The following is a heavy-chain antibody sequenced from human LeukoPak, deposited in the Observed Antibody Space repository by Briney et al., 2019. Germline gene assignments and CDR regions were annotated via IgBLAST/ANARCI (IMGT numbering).Heavy chain of an antibody. D-gene: IGHD3-16*02. J-gene: IGHJ4*02. CDR1: GFTFSGYS. CDR2: ITRISSYI. CDR3: ARGQHGGTFGGVIVHISGFDY. Sequence: GGSLRLSCTASGFTFSGYSMNWVRLAPGKGREGVSSITRISSYIYYADSVNGRFTISRDNAKNSLYLQMSSLRAEDTAVYYCARGQHGGTFGGVIVHISGFDYWGQGTLVTVSS. V-gene: IGHV3-21*01.